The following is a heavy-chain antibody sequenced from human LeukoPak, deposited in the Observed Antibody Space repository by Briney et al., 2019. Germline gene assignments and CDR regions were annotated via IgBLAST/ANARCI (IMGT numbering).Heavy chain of an antibody. CDR2: ISGSGGST. CDR1: GFTFSSYS. V-gene: IGHV3-23*01. J-gene: IGHJ5*02. Sequence: PGGSLRLSCAASGFTFSSYSMSWVRQAPGKGLEWVSGISGSGGSTDYADSVKGRFTISRDNSKNTLYLQMNSLRAEDTAVYYCAKNPHIVLMVYAKEIWFDPWGQGTLVTVSS. CDR3: AKNPHIVLMVYAKEIWFDP. D-gene: IGHD2-8*01.